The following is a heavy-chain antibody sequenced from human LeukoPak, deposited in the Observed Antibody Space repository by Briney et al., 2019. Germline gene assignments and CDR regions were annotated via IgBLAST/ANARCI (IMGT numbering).Heavy chain of an antibody. D-gene: IGHD5-18*01. Sequence: GGSLRLSCAASGFTFSSYAMSWVRQAPGKGLEWLSYIESGSVIKHYADSVKGRFTISRDNAKNSLYLQMNNLRAEDTAVYYCAKDSVPYSYSFDTHDSWGQGTLVTVSS. V-gene: IGHV3-48*01. J-gene: IGHJ4*02. CDR1: GFTFSSYA. CDR3: AKDSVPYSYSFDTHDS. CDR2: IESGSVIK.